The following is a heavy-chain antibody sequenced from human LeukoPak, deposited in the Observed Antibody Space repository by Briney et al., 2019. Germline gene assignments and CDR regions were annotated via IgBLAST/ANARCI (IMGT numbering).Heavy chain of an antibody. J-gene: IGHJ6*02. Sequence: PGGSLSPSCAASVFTFSSYAVRWVRHAPGKGLEGVSAICGRGGSTYYADSVKGRFTISRDNSKNTMYLQMNRLRAEDTAVYYCAKVLIGSGYDWTWYYYGMDGWGQGPTVTVS. CDR2: ICGRGGST. CDR1: VFTFSSYA. CDR3: AKVLIGSGYDWTWYYYGMDG. V-gene: IGHV3-23*01. D-gene: IGHD5-12*01.